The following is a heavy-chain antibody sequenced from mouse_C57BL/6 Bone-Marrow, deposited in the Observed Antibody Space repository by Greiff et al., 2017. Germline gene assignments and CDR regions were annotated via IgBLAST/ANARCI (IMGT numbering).Heavy chain of an antibody. Sequence: EVKLMESGGDLVKPGGSLKLSCAASGFTFSSYGMSWVRQTPDKRLEWVATISSGGSYTYYPDSVKGRITISRDNAKNTLYLQMSSLKSEDTAMYYCARRGGYDGFAYWGQGTLVTVSA. V-gene: IGHV5-6*02. J-gene: IGHJ3*01. D-gene: IGHD2-2*01. CDR2: ISSGGSYT. CDR3: ARRGGYDGFAY. CDR1: GFTFSSYG.